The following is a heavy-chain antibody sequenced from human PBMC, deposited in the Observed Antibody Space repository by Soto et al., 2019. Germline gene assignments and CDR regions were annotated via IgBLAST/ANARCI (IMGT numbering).Heavy chain of an antibody. CDR2: IYYSGST. CDR1: GGSISSGDYY. V-gene: IGHV4-30-4*01. Sequence: LSLTCTVSGGSISSGDYYWSWISQPPGKGLEWIGYIYYSGSTFYNPSLKNRVTISLDTSKIQFSLKLSSVTAADTAVYYCVREGGDNWFEPWGQANLVTVSS. CDR3: VREGGDNWFEP. J-gene: IGHJ5*02. D-gene: IGHD3-16*01.